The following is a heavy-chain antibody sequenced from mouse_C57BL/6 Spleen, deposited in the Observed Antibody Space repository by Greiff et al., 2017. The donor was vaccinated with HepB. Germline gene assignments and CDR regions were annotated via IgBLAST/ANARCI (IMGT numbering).Heavy chain of an antibody. J-gene: IGHJ3*01. CDR2: IYPGDGDT. V-gene: IGHV1-82*01. CDR1: GYAFSSSW. CDR3: ARSFITTVEGTFAY. D-gene: IGHD1-1*01. Sequence: VQLQQSGPELVKPGASVKISCKASGYAFSSSWMNWVKQRPGKGLEWIGRIYPGDGDTNYNGKFKGKATLTADKSSSTAYMQLSSLTSEDSAVYFCARSFITTVEGTFAYWGQGTLVTVSA.